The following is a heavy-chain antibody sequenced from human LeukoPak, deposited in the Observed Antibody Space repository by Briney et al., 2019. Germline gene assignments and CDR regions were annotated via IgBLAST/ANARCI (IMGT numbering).Heavy chain of an antibody. D-gene: IGHD6-19*01. CDR1: GGSISSYY. CDR2: IYYSGST. V-gene: IGHV4-59*01. J-gene: IGHJ4*02. CDR3: ARWNDAQWLVKHPYFDY. Sequence: PSETLSLTCTVSGGSISSYYWSWIRQPPGKGLEWIGYIYYSGSTNYNPSLKSRVTISVDTSKNQFSLKLSSVTAADTAVYYCARWNDAQWLVKHPYFDYWGQGTLVTVSS.